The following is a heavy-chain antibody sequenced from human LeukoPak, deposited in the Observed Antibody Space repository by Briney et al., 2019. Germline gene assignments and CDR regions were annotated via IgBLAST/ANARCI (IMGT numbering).Heavy chain of an antibody. Sequence: PGGSLLLSCAASGFPFSSYAMHWVRQAPGKGLEGVAVISYDGSNKYYADSVKGRFTISRDNSKNTLYLQMNSLRAEDTAVYYCASIVVVPAAPPWGQGTLVTVSS. J-gene: IGHJ4*02. CDR1: GFPFSSYA. D-gene: IGHD2-2*01. V-gene: IGHV3-30*04. CDR3: ASIVVVPAAPP. CDR2: ISYDGSNK.